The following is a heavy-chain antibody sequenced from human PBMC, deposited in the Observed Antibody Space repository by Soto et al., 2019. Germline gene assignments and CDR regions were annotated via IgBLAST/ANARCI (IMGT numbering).Heavy chain of an antibody. CDR2: ISYDGSNK. CDR3: AKDYGDYEGYFDY. D-gene: IGHD4-17*01. Sequence: QVQLVESGGGVVQPGRSLRLSCAASGFTFSSYGMHWVRQAPGKGLEWVAVISYDGSNKYYADSVKGRFTISRDNSKNTLYLQMNSLRAEDTAVYYCAKDYGDYEGYFDYWGQGTLVTVSS. J-gene: IGHJ4*02. V-gene: IGHV3-30*18. CDR1: GFTFSSYG.